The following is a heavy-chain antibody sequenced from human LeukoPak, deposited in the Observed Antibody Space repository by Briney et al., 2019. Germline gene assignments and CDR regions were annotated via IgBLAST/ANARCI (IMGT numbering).Heavy chain of an antibody. V-gene: IGHV3-11*04. CDR1: GLTFSDYY. J-gene: IGHJ4*02. D-gene: IGHD5-12*01. Sequence: GGCLRLSCAASGLTFSDYYMSWIRQAPGKGLEWVSYISSSGSTIYYADSVKGRFTISRDNAKNSLYLQMNSLRAEDTAVYYCARASGYDSTFDYWGQGTLVTVSS. CDR3: ARASGYDSTFDY. CDR2: ISSSGSTI.